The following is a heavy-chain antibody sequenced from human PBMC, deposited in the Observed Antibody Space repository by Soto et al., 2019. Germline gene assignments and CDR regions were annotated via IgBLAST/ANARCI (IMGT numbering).Heavy chain of an antibody. J-gene: IGHJ4*02. CDR1: GFSFTTTSMG. CDR3: AHRDSTVTTTDFDS. V-gene: IGHV2-5*02. D-gene: IGHD1-1*01. Sequence: QITLKEAGPTLVEPTETLTLTCTFSGFSFTTTSMGVGWTRQPPGKALEWLAIIYWDGESRYNPLLRRRLTLTEDPSENQVVLTMTNMDTKDTATSYCAHRDSTVTTTDFDSWGQGIPVTVAS. CDR2: IYWDGES.